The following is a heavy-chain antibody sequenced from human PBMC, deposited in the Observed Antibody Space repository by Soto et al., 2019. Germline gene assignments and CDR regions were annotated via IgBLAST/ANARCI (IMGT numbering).Heavy chain of an antibody. CDR1: GGSISSSSYY. D-gene: IGHD5-18*01. CDR3: ACIFSGGYGYGFYYYGMDV. Sequence: PSETLSLTCTVSGGSISSSSYYWGWIRQPPGKGLEWIGSIYYGGSTYYNPSLKSRVTISVDTSKNQFSLKLSSVTAADTAVYYCACIFSGGYGYGFYYYGMDVWGQGTTVTVSS. J-gene: IGHJ6*02. CDR2: IYYGGST. V-gene: IGHV4-39*01.